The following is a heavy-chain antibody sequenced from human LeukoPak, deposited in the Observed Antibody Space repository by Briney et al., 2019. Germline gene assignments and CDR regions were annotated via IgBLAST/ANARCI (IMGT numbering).Heavy chain of an antibody. Sequence: AGGSLRLSCAASGVTFSDYYMSWIRQAPGKGLGWVSYISSSGSTIYYANSVKGRFTISRDNAKNSLYLQMNSLRAEDTAVYYCARLAWGYDIKSGMDVWGQGTTVTVSS. CDR1: GVTFSDYY. J-gene: IGHJ6*02. CDR3: ARLAWGYDIKSGMDV. CDR2: ISSSGSTI. D-gene: IGHD3-22*01. V-gene: IGHV3-11*01.